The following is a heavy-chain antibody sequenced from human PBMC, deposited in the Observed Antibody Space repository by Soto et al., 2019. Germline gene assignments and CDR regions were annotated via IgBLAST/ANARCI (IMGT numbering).Heavy chain of an antibody. J-gene: IGHJ4*02. CDR1: GFTFSNAW. Sequence: RLSCAASGFTFSNAWLNWVRQVPGKGLEWVGRIKRDSDGGTTEYAAAVEGRFTMSRDDSKHTLYLQMNSLKTEDTAMYYCAPELWVTGCFPGNYWCLVTLVTVSS. V-gene: IGHV3-15*07. D-gene: IGHD2-8*02. CDR2: IKRDSDGGTT. CDR3: APELWVTGCFPGNY.